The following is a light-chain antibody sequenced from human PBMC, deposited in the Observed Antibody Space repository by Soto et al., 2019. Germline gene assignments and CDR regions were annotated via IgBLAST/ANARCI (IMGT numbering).Light chain of an antibody. CDR2: KAS. CDR1: QSISSW. J-gene: IGKJ1*01. CDR3: QQSYSRVT. V-gene: IGKV1-5*03. Sequence: DIQMTQSPSTLSASVGDRVTITCRASQSISSWLAWYQQKPGRAPKLLIYKASSLESGVPSRFSGSGSGTEFTLTISSLQPGDFATYYCQQSYSRVTFGQGTKVDIK.